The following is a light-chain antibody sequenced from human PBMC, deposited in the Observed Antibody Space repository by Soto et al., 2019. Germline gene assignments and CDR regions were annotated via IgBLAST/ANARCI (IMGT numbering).Light chain of an antibody. CDR2: EVS. CDR3: SSYSSSSPLGHVI. Sequence: QSALTQPASVSGSPGQSITISCTGTSSDVGGYNYVSWYQQHPGKAPKLMIYEVSNRPPGISNRFSGSKPGNTASLTISGLQAEDEAEYYCSSYSSSSPLGHVIFGGGTQLTVL. J-gene: IGLJ2*01. V-gene: IGLV2-14*01. CDR1: SSDVGGYNY.